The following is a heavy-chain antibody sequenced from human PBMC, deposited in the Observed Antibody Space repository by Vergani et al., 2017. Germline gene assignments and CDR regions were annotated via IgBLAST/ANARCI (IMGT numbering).Heavy chain of an antibody. D-gene: IGHD7-27*01. J-gene: IGHJ5*02. Sequence: QVQLQESGPGLVKPSKTLSLTCIVPVGPISSGDYYWSWFGKPPGKGLGWIGYIYYSGITYYNPSLKSRVTISVDTSKNQFSLKLSSVTAADTAVYYCARGLGNWFDPWGQGTLVTVSS. V-gene: IGHV4-30-4*01. CDR1: VGPISSGDYY. CDR3: ARGLGNWFDP. CDR2: IYYSGIT.